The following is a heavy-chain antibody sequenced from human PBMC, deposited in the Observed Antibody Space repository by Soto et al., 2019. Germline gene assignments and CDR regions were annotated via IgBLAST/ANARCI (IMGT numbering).Heavy chain of an antibody. D-gene: IGHD6-6*01. Sequence: QEQLVESGGGVVQPGRPLRLSCAASEFTFSPYPMHWVRQAPGKGLEWVAVISFDGATKYYADSVKGRFAISRDNSMNTLYLQMNSLRTEDTAVYYCAKDQSASSNSYHAMDVGGPGTTVTVSS. CDR2: ISFDGATK. J-gene: IGHJ6*02. CDR3: AKDQSASSNSYHAMDV. V-gene: IGHV3-30*09. CDR1: EFTFSPYP.